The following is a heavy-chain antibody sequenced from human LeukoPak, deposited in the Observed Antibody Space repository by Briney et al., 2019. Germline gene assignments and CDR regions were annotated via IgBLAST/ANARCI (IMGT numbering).Heavy chain of an antibody. Sequence: PGGSLRLSCAASGFTFSSYWMHWVRQAPGKGLVWVSRMNSDGSFPGYADSVKGRFTISRDNAKKSLSLQMNSLSAEDTAIYYCARSNRDAFDMWGQGTVLTVFS. CDR1: GFTFSSYW. J-gene: IGHJ3*02. V-gene: IGHV3-74*01. CDR3: ARSNRDAFDM. D-gene: IGHD2/OR15-2a*01. CDR2: MNSDGSFP.